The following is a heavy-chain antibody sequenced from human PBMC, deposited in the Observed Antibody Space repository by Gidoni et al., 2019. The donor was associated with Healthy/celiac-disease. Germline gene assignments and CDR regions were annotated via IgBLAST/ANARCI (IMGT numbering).Heavy chain of an antibody. Sequence: QVQLQESGPGLVKPSETLSLTCAVSGYSISSGYYWGWIRQPPGKGLEWIGSIYHSGSTYYNPSLKSRVTISVDTSKNQFSLKLSSVTAADTAVYYCAFGSIAAAGPLDYWGQGTLVTVSS. CDR3: AFGSIAAAGPLDY. CDR2: IYHSGST. D-gene: IGHD6-13*01. CDR1: GYSISSGYY. V-gene: IGHV4-38-2*01. J-gene: IGHJ4*02.